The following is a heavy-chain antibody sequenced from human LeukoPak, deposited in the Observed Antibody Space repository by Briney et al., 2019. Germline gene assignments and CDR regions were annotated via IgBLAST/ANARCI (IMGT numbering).Heavy chain of an antibody. CDR1: GYTFTDYY. CDR3: ARVVSLPAFDY. CDR2: IIPIFGTA. D-gene: IGHD3-16*02. J-gene: IGHJ4*02. V-gene: IGHV1-69*13. Sequence: GASVEVSCKTSGYTFTDYYMHWVRQAPGQGLEWMGGIIPIFGTANYAQKFQGGVTITADESTSTAYMELSGLRSDDTAVYYCARVVSLPAFDYWGQGTLVTVSS.